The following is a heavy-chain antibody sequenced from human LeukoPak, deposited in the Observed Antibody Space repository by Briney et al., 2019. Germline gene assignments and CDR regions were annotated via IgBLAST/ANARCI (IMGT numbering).Heavy chain of an antibody. J-gene: IGHJ4*02. CDR2: ISGSGGST. V-gene: IGHV3-23*01. CDR1: GFTFSSYG. Sequence: PGGSLRLSCAASGFTFSSYGMSWVRQAPGKGLKWVSAISGSGGSTHYADSVKGRFTISRDNAKNSLYLQMNSLRAEDTAVYYCAKTYITTGTTSHFDYWGQGTLVTVSS. D-gene: IGHD1-1*01. CDR3: AKTYITTGTTSHFDY.